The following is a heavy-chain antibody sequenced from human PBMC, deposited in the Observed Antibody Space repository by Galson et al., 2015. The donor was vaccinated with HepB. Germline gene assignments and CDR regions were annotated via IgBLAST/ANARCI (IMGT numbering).Heavy chain of an antibody. Sequence: SLRLSCAASGFTFSSYAMHWVRQAPGKGLEWVAVISYDGSNKYYADSVKGRFTISRDNSKNTLYLQMNSLRAEDTAVYYCARDRGSSLYFDYWGQGTLVTVSS. D-gene: IGHD6-13*01. CDR2: ISYDGSNK. CDR3: ARDRGSSLYFDY. CDR1: GFTFSSYA. V-gene: IGHV3-30-3*01. J-gene: IGHJ4*02.